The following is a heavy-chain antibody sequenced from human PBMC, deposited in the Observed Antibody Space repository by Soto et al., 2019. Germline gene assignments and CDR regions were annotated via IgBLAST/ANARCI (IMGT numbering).Heavy chain of an antibody. Sequence: GSLRLSCAASGFTFSSYWMSWVRQAPGKGLEWVANIKQDGSEKYYVDSVKGRFTISRDNAKNSLYLQMNSLRAEDTAVYYCAGYYYGPQGCFDTWGQGTLVTVSS. V-gene: IGHV3-7*03. CDR3: AGYYYGPQGCFDT. CDR1: GFTFSSYW. CDR2: IKQDGSEK. J-gene: IGHJ5*02. D-gene: IGHD3-10*01.